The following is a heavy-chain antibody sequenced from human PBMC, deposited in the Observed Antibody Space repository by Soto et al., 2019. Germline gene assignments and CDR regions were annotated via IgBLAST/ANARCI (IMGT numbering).Heavy chain of an antibody. D-gene: IGHD2-15*01. Sequence: PSETLSLTCTVSGGSISSYYWSWIRQPPGKRLEWIGYIYYTGSTSYNPSLRSRVTISVDTSNNQFSLKLNSVTAADTAVYYCARHAPGYYDYWGQGTLVTVSS. V-gene: IGHV4-59*08. CDR3: ARHAPGYYDY. CDR1: GGSISSYY. J-gene: IGHJ4*02. CDR2: IYYTGST.